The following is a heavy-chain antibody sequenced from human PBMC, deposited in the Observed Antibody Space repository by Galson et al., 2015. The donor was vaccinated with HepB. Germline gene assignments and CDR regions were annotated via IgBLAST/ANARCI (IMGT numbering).Heavy chain of an antibody. CDR3: AKEYSSGWYWYFDL. V-gene: IGHV3-30*18. D-gene: IGHD6-19*01. CDR1: RFTFSTYV. CDR2: ISYDGSNK. Sequence: SLRLSCAAPRFTFSTYVMYWVRQAPGKGLEWVAVISYDGSNKYYANSVKGRFTISRDNSKNTLYLQMDSLRTEDTAVYYCAKEYSSGWYWYFDLWGRGTLVSVSS. J-gene: IGHJ2*01.